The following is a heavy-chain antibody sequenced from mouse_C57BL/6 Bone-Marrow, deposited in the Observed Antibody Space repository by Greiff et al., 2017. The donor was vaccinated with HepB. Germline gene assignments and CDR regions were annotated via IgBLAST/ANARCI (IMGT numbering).Heavy chain of an antibody. V-gene: IGHV5-17*01. D-gene: IGHD1-1*01. Sequence: EVKLMESGGGLVKPGGSLKLSCAASGFTFSDYGMHWVRQAPEKGLEWVAYISSGSSTIYYADTVKGRFTISRDNAKNTLFLQMTSLRSEDTAMYYCARGCSSYDAMDYWGQGTSVTVSS. J-gene: IGHJ4*01. CDR3: ARGCSSYDAMDY. CDR1: GFTFSDYG. CDR2: ISSGSSTI.